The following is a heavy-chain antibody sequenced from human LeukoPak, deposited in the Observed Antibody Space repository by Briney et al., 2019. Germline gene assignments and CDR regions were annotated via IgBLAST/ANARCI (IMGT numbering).Heavy chain of an antibody. J-gene: IGHJ4*02. CDR1: GFTFSSYA. CDR3: AKSGTRSSWSPRVKTYLDY. D-gene: IGHD6-13*01. CDR2: ISSNRGST. Sequence: GGSLRLSCAASGFTFSSYAMHWVRQAPGKGLEYVSAISSNRGSTYYANSVKGRFTISRDNSKNTLYLQMGSLRAEDMAVYYCAKSGTRSSWSPRVKTYLDYWGQGTLVTVSS. V-gene: IGHV3-64*01.